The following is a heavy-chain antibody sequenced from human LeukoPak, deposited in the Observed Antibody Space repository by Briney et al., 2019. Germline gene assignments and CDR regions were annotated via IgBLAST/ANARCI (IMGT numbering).Heavy chain of an antibody. V-gene: IGHV3-11*01. D-gene: IGHD3-10*01. J-gene: IGHJ4*02. CDR2: ISSSGSTI. Sequence: GGSLRLSCAASGFTFSDYYMSWIRQAPGKGLEWVSYISSSGSTIYYAASVQGRFTISRDNAKDSLSLQMNSLRADDTAVYYCAGSTRGSGSYYQAYWGQGTLVTVSS. CDR3: AGSTRGSGSYYQAY. CDR1: GFTFSDYY.